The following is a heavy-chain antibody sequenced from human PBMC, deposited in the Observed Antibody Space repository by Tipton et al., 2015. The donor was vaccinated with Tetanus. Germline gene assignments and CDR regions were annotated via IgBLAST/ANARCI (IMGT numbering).Heavy chain of an antibody. D-gene: IGHD6-19*01. J-gene: IGHJ4*02. CDR1: GFTFDDYA. CDR3: ARDPLYSSGWYGNY. V-gene: IGHV3-9*01. Sequence: SLRLSCAASGFTFDDYAMHWVRQAPGKGLEWVSGISWNSGSIGYADSVKGRFTISRDNAKNSLYLQMNSLRAEDTAVYYCARDPLYSSGWYGNYWGQGTLVTVSS. CDR2: ISWNSGSI.